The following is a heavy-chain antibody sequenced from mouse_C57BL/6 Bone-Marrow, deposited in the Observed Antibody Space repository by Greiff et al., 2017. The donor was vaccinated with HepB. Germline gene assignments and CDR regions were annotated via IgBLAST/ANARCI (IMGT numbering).Heavy chain of an antibody. CDR1: GFTFSDYY. V-gene: IGHV5-16*01. J-gene: IGHJ1*03. CDR3: ARGAGTDWYFDV. CDR2: INYDGSST. Sequence: EVQRVESEGGLVQPGSSMKLSCTASGFTFSDYYMAWVRQVPEKGLEWVANINYDGSSTYYLDSLKSRFIISRDKAKNILYLQMSSLKSEDTATYYCARGAGTDWYFDVWGTGTTVTVSS. D-gene: IGHD4-1*01.